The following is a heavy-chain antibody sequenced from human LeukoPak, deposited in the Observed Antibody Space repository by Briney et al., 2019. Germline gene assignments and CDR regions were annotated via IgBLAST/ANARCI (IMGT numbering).Heavy chain of an antibody. CDR2: INHSGST. CDR3: ARERVGGNRRDDSSI. J-gene: IGHJ3*02. CDR1: GGSFSGYY. D-gene: IGHD1/OR15-1a*01. V-gene: IGHV4-34*01. Sequence: SETLSLTCAVYGGSFSGYYWSWIRQPPGKGLEWIGEINHSGSTNYNPSLKSRVTISEDTSKNQFSLKLSSVTAADTAVYYCARERVGGNRRDDSSIWAQGTMVTVSS.